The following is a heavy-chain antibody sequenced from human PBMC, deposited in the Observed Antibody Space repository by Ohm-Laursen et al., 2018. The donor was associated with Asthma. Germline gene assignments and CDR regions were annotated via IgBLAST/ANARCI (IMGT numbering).Heavy chain of an antibody. CDR1: GGSFSGYY. D-gene: IGHD2-8*01. V-gene: IGHV4-34*01. J-gene: IGHJ4*02. CDR2: INHSGST. Sequence: SDTLSLTCAVYGGSFSGYYWSWIRQPPGKGLEWIGEINHSGSTNYNPSLKSRVTISVDTSKNQFSLKLSSVTAADTAVYYCARDRAVYYSYFDYWGQGTLVTVSS. CDR3: ARDRAVYYSYFDY.